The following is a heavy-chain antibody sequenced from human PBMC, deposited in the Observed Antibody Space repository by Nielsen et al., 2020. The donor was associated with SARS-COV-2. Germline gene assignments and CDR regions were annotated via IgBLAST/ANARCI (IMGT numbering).Heavy chain of an antibody. J-gene: IGHJ3*02. V-gene: IGHV1-69*13. CDR2: IIPIFGTT. Sequence: SVKVSCKASGYTLTGYYMHWVRQAPGQGLEWMGGIIPIFGTTNYAQRFQARVTITADESTSTAYMELSSLTSEDTAMYFCARDLGDSYALDIWGQGTFVTVSS. CDR3: ARDLGDSYALDI. CDR1: GYTLTGYY. D-gene: IGHD3-16*01.